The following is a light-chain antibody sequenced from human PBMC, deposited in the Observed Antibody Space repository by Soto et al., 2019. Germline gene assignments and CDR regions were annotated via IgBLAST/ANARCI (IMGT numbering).Light chain of an antibody. CDR1: SSDVGGYAY. V-gene: IGLV2-14*01. Sequence: QSVLTQPASVSGSPGQTITISCTGTSSDVGGYAYVSWYQQYPGKVPKLVISEVSNRPSGVSHRFSGSRSSNTASLTISGLQAEDEADYHCSSYTSRTTPVFGGGT. J-gene: IGLJ2*01. CDR3: SSYTSRTTPV. CDR2: EVS.